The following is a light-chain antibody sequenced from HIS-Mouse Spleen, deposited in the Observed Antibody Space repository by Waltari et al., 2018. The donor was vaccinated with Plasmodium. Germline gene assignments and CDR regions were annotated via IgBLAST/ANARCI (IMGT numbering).Light chain of an antibody. J-gene: IGKJ3*01. CDR1: QDISNY. CDR3: QQYDNLPPLFT. CDR2: DAS. Sequence: DIQLTHSPSSLSASVGNRVTIPCQASQDISNYLNWYQQKPGKAPKLLIYDASNLETGVPSRFSGSGSGTDFTFTISSLQPEDIATYYCQQYDNLPPLFTFGPGTKVDIK. V-gene: IGKV1-33*01.